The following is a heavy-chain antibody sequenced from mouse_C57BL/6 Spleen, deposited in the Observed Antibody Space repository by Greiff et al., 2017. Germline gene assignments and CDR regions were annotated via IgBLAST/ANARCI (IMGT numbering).Heavy chain of an antibody. CDR1: GYTFTSYW. Sequence: QVQLQQSGAELVKPGASVKLSCKASGYTFTSYWMQWVKQRPGQGLEWIGEIDPSDSYTNYNQKFKGKATLTVDTSSSTAYMQLSSLTSEDSAVYYCARWGGHYYGSSSYAMDYWGQGTSVTVSS. V-gene: IGHV1-50*01. CDR2: IDPSDSYT. J-gene: IGHJ4*01. CDR3: ARWGGHYYGSSSYAMDY. D-gene: IGHD1-1*01.